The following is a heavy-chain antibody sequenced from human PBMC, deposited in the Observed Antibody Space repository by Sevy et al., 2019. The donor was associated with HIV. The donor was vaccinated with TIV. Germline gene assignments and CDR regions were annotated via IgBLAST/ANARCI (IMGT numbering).Heavy chain of an antibody. V-gene: IGHV3-7*01. CDR2: IDQDGSDK. CDR3: ARAGGWGNINHSNQILDI. CDR1: EFIFTGYW. D-gene: IGHD3-16*01. Sequence: GGSLRLSCAASEFIFTGYWMNWVRQAPGKGLEWVANIDQDGSDKRYVTSVRGRFTISRDNANNFLYLQMSSLRADDTAVYYCARAGGWGNINHSNQILDIWGHGTKVTVSS. J-gene: IGHJ3*02.